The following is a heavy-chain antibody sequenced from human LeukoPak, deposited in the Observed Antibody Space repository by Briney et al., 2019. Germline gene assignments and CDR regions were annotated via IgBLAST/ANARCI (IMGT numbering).Heavy chain of an antibody. CDR3: ATRGAPGYYYGMDV. V-gene: IGHV3-66*01. Sequence: GGSLRLSCAASGFTVSSNYMRWVRQAPGKGLEWVSIISSGSTTSYADSVKGRFTISRDNSRNTLYLQMNSLRAEDTAVYYCATRGAPGYYYGMDVWGQGTTVTVSS. D-gene: IGHD1-26*01. CDR2: ISSGSTT. CDR1: GFTVSSNY. J-gene: IGHJ6*02.